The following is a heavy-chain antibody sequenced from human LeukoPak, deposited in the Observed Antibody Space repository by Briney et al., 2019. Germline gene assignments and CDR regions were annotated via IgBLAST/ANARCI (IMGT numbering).Heavy chain of an antibody. D-gene: IGHD3-10*01. Sequence: GGSLRLSCTASGFTLSSYAIHWVRQAPGKGLEWVSVIYLDGSKIYYADSVKGRFTLSRDNSKNTLYLQMNSLIAEDTAVYYCVRDDSESVIRGVLHYWGQGALVTVSS. CDR2: IYLDGSKI. J-gene: IGHJ4*02. CDR3: VRDDSESVIRGVLHY. V-gene: IGHV3-33*01. CDR1: GFTLSSYA.